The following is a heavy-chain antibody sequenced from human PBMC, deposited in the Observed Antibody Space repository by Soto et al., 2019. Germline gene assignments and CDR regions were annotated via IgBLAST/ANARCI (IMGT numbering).Heavy chain of an antibody. CDR3: ARGELGPWYFDL. CDR2: INTDGSTT. V-gene: IGHV3-74*01. D-gene: IGHD1-7*01. J-gene: IGHJ2*01. Sequence: TGGSLRLSCAASGFTFSTYWVHWVRQAPGKGLVWVSRINTDGSTTSYADSVKGRFTISRDNAKNTLYLQMNSLRADDTAVYYCARGELGPWYFDLWGRGTLVTVSS. CDR1: GFTFSTYW.